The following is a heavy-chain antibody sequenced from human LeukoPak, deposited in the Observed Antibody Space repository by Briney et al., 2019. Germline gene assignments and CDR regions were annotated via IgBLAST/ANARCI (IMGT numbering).Heavy chain of an antibody. J-gene: IGHJ4*02. Sequence: SETLSLTCTVSGGSITSSSYYWSWIRQPAGKGLEWIGRIYTSGITSYNPSLKSRVTISVDTSKNQFSLKLTSVTAADTAVYYCAKDLQQLAFDYWGQGTLVTVSS. V-gene: IGHV4-61*02. CDR1: GGSITSSSYY. D-gene: IGHD6-13*01. CDR3: AKDLQQLAFDY. CDR2: IYTSGIT.